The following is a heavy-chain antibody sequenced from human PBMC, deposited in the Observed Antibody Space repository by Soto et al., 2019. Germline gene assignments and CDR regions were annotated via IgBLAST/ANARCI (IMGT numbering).Heavy chain of an antibody. Sequence: QVQLVQSGAEVKKPGASVKVSCKASGYTFTSYGIRWVRQAPGQGLEWMGWISAYNGNTKYAQKLQGIVTMTTETSTSTAYMELRRLRSDDTAVYYCAREPNYFDYWGQGTLVTVSS. V-gene: IGHV1-18*01. J-gene: IGHJ4*02. CDR3: AREPNYFDY. CDR1: GYTFTSYG. CDR2: ISAYNGNT.